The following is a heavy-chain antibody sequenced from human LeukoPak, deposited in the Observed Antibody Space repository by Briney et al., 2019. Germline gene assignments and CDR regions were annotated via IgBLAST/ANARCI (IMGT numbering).Heavy chain of an antibody. Sequence: SSETLSLTCTVSGGSISSYYWSWIRQPPGKGLEWIGYIYYSGSTNYNPSLKSRVTISVDTSKNQFSLKLSSVTAADTAVYYCASSIKKDIVVVPAATSFDYWGQGTLVTVSS. CDR3: ASSIKKDIVVVPAATSFDY. D-gene: IGHD2-2*01. V-gene: IGHV4-59*12. J-gene: IGHJ4*02. CDR1: GGSISSYY. CDR2: IYYSGST.